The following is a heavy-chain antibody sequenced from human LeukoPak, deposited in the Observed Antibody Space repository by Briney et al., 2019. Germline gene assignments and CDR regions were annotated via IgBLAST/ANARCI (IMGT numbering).Heavy chain of an antibody. Sequence: ASVKVSCKASGYSFTSYGISWVRQAPGQGLEWMGWISAYNGNTNYAQKLQGRVTMTTDTSTSTAYMELSRLRSDDTAVYYCARTLWSGVDYYFDYWGQGTLVTVSS. J-gene: IGHJ4*02. D-gene: IGHD3-10*02. CDR2: ISAYNGNT. V-gene: IGHV1-18*01. CDR1: GYSFTSYG. CDR3: ARTLWSGVDYYFDY.